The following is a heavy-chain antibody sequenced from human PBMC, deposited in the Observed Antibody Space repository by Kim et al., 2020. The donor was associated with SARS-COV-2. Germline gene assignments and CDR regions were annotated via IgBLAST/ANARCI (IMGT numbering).Heavy chain of an antibody. CDR3: ARHGTITMIVVVIAPGYFDY. CDR1: GGSISSSSYY. CDR2: IYYSGST. V-gene: IGHV4-39*01. D-gene: IGHD3-22*01. Sequence: SETLSLTCTVSGGSISSSSYYWGWIRQPPGKGLEWIGSIYYSGSTYYNPSLKSRVTTSVDTSKNQFSLKLSSVTAADTAVYYCARHGTITMIVVVIAPGYFDYWGQGTLVTVSS. J-gene: IGHJ4*02.